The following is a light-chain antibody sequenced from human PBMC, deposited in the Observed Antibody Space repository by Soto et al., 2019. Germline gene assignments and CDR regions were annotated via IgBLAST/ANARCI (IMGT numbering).Light chain of an antibody. CDR1: QSVDSTY. Sequence: EIVLTQSPGTLSLSPGERATLSCRASQSVDSTYLAWYQQKPGQAPRLLIYGASSRATGIPDRFSGSGSGTDFTLSISRLEPEDFAVYYCQQYASSPITFGQGTRLEIK. J-gene: IGKJ5*01. CDR2: GAS. V-gene: IGKV3-20*01. CDR3: QQYASSPIT.